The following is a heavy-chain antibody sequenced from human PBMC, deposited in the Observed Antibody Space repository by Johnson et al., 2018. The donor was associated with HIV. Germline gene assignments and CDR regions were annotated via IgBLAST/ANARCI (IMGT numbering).Heavy chain of an antibody. J-gene: IGHJ3*02. V-gene: IGHV3-30*02. Sequence: QVQLVESGGGVVQAGGSLRLSCAASGFTFSSYGMHWVRQAPGKGLEWVSFIRYDGSNKYYADFVKGRFTISRDNYKNTLYLQMNSLRAEDTAVYYCARTCLGDYASSDENAFDIWGQGTMVTVSS. CDR3: ARTCLGDYASSDENAFDI. CDR1: GFTFSSYG. D-gene: IGHD3-22*01. CDR2: IRYDGSNK.